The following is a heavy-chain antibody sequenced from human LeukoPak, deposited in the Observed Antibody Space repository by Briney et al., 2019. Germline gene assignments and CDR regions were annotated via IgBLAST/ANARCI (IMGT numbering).Heavy chain of an antibody. CDR3: ARNPRYDSSDY. D-gene: IGHD3-22*01. J-gene: IGHJ4*02. V-gene: IGHV1-18*01. Sequence: GASVKVSCKASGYTFTSYGISWVRQAPGQGLEWMGWVSAYNGNTNYAQKLQGRVGMTTDTSTSTAYMELRSLRSDDTAVYYCARNPRYDSSDYWGQGTLVTVSS. CDR2: VSAYNGNT. CDR1: GYTFTSYG.